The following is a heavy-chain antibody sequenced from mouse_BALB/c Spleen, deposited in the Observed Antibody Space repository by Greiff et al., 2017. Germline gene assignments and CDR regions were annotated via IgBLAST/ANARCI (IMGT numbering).Heavy chain of an antibody. D-gene: IGHD1-1*02. CDR3: ARDKGGNYDAMDY. J-gene: IGHJ4*01. V-gene: IGHV5-15*02. CDR1: GFTFSDYG. Sequence: DVKLVESGGGLVQPGGSRKLSCAASGFTFSDYGMAWVRQAPGKGPEWVAFISNLVYSIYYADTVTGRFTITRENAKNTLYLEMSSLRSEDTAMYDCARDKGGNYDAMDYWGQGTSVTVSA. CDR2: ISNLVYSI.